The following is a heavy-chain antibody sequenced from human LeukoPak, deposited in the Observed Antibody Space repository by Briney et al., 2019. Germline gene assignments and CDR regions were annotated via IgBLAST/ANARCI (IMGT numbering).Heavy chain of an antibody. Sequence: HPGGSLRLSCAASGFTFSSYGMHWVRQAPGKGLEWVAFIRYDGSNKYYADSVKGRFTISRDNSKNTLYLQMNSLRAEDTAVYYCAKEGVGIAGPPDYWGQGTLVTVSS. CDR1: GFTFSSYG. CDR2: IRYDGSNK. J-gene: IGHJ4*02. CDR3: AKEGVGIAGPPDY. V-gene: IGHV3-30*02. D-gene: IGHD6-13*01.